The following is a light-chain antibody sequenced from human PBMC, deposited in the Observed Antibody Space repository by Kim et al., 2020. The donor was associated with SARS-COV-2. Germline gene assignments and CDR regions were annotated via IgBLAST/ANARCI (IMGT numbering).Light chain of an antibody. Sequence: IQLTQSPSSLSASVGDRVTITCRASQGISSSLAWYQQKPGKAPMLLIYGASTLQSRVPSRFSGSGSGTDFTLTISSLQPEDFATYYCQQLYNYPITFGQGTRLEIK. V-gene: IGKV1-9*01. CDR2: GAS. CDR3: QQLYNYPIT. CDR1: QGISSS. J-gene: IGKJ5*01.